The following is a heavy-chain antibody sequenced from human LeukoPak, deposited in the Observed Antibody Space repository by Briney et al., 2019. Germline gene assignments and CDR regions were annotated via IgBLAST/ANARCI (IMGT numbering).Heavy chain of an antibody. V-gene: IGHV3-30*03. D-gene: IGHD4-17*01. CDR1: GFSFISYG. CDR2: ISDDGRSK. Sequence: GGSLRLSCASSGFSFISYGMHWVRQAPGKGLEWVGVISDDGRSKDYADSVKGRFTISRDNSKDTLYLQMNSLSDEDTAVYYCATRPSDYGDYVSYFDYWGQGTLVTVSS. CDR3: ATRPSDYGDYVSYFDY. J-gene: IGHJ4*02.